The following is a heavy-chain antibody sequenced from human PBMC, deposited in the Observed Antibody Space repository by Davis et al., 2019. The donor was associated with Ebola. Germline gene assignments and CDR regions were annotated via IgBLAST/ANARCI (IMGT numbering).Heavy chain of an antibody. D-gene: IGHD3-10*01. J-gene: IGHJ4*02. Sequence: ASVKVSCKASGYTFTSNNYIHWVRQAPGQGLEWMGLINTFTGNTAYTQQYQFQGRITMTRDTSTTTVYMDLSSLRFEDTAMYFCARGGTGSEYWGQGTLVTVSS. CDR2: INTFTGNT. CDR3: ARGGTGSEY. CDR1: GYTFTSNNY. V-gene: IGHV1-46*01.